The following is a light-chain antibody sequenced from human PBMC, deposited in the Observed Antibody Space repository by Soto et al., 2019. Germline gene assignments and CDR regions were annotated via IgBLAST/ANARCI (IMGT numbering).Light chain of an antibody. CDR2: EVS. CDR1: SSDVGRYNR. J-gene: IGLJ2*01. Sequence: QSALTQPPSVSGSPGQSVTISCTESSSDVGRYNRVSWYQQPPGTAPKLIIYEVSNRPSGVPDRFSGSESGNTASLTISGLQAEDEADYYCSLYTSSSTVIFGGGTKLTVL. V-gene: IGLV2-18*01. CDR3: SLYTSSSTVI.